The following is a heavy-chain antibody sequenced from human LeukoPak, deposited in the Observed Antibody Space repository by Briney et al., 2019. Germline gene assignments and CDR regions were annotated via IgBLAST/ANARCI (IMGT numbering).Heavy chain of an antibody. J-gene: IGHJ4*02. D-gene: IGHD5-18*01. CDR3: ARDRGFSYGIDF. CDR2: IQQDGSEK. Sequence: GGSLRLSCAASGFTFSDYWMSWVRQAPGKGLEWVANIQQDGSEKYYVDSVKGRLTISRDNAKKSLFLQVSSLRGEDTAVYYCARDRGFSYGIDFWGQGTLVTVSS. CDR1: GFTFSDYW. V-gene: IGHV3-7*04.